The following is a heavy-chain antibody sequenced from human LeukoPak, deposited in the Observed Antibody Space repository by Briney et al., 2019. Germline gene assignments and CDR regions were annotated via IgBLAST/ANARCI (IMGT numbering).Heavy chain of an antibody. J-gene: IGHJ5*02. D-gene: IGHD6-19*01. CDR2: ISSSSSTI. CDR1: EFTFSSYN. Sequence: PGGSLRVSCAASEFTFSSYNMNWVRQAPGKGLEWVSYISSSSSTIYYADSVKGRFTISRDNAKNSLYLQMNSLRAEDTAVYYCARSTGYSSRGFDPWGQGTLVTVSS. CDR3: ARSTGYSSRGFDP. V-gene: IGHV3-48*01.